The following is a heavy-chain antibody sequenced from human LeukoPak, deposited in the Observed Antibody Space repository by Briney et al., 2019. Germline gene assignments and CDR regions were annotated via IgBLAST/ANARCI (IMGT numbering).Heavy chain of an antibody. CDR1: GFTLSSYS. V-gene: IGHV3-53*01. CDR2: IYSGGNT. J-gene: IGHJ4*02. D-gene: IGHD3-22*01. CDR3: ARRAGDYSHPYDY. Sequence: GGSLRLSCAASGFTLSSYSMNWVRQAPGKGLEWVSFIYSGGNTHNSDSVKGRFTISRDNSKNTLYLQMNTLRAEDTAVYYCARRAGDYSHPYDYWGQGTLVTVSS.